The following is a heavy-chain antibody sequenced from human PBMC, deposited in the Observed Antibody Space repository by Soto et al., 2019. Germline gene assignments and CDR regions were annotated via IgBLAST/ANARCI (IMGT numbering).Heavy chain of an antibody. CDR2: ISGGGETT. Sequence: EFQVMQSGGGLVQPGGSLRLACAASGFPFSTTDMSWVRQATGKGLEWVSTISGGGETTYYADSVKGRYTISRDNFKNTVYLQMDGRRVDATALYYCSKNSGWVNTWGQGDLVTVSS. CDR3: SKNSGWVNT. J-gene: IGHJ5*02. D-gene: IGHD3-10*01. CDR1: GFPFSTTD. V-gene: IGHV3-23*01.